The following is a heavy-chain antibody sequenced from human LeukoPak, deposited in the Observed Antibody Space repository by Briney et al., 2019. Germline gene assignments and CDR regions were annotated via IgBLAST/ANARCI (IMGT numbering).Heavy chain of an antibody. CDR3: ARHSSGYYYGGWFDP. V-gene: IGHV4-34*01. Sequence: SETLSLTCAVYGGSFSGYYWSWIRQPPGKGLEWIGEINHSGSTNYNPSLKSRVTISVDTSKNQFSLKLSSVTAADTAVYYCARHSSGYYYGGWFDPWGQGTLVTVSS. J-gene: IGHJ5*02. CDR2: INHSGST. D-gene: IGHD3-22*01. CDR1: GGSFSGYY.